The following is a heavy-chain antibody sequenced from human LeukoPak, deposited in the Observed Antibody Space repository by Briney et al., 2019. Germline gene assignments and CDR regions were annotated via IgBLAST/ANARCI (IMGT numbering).Heavy chain of an antibody. CDR2: IYPTDSET. V-gene: IGHV5-51*01. CDR1: GYRFTNYW. J-gene: IGHJ4*02. D-gene: IGHD2-2*01. Sequence: GDSLKISCKGSGYRFTNYWIAWVRQMPGKGLEWMGIIYPTDSETTYSPSFQGQVTISADKSITTTYLQWSSLKASDTAMYYCARGRGYCSSGSCYDFDSWGQGTLVTVSS. CDR3: ARGRGYCSSGSCYDFDS.